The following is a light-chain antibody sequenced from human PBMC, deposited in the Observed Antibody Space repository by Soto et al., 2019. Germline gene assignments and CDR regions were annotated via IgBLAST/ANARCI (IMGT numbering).Light chain of an antibody. CDR1: QSVSSN. J-gene: IGKJ1*01. CDR3: QQYNNWPRT. CDR2: GTS. Sequence: EIVLTQSPATLSVSPGERATLSCRASQSVSSNLAWYQQTPGQAPRLLIYGTSTRATGIPARFSGGGSGTEFTLTMSSLQSEDFAVYYCQQYNNWPRTFGQGTKVEIK. V-gene: IGKV3-15*01.